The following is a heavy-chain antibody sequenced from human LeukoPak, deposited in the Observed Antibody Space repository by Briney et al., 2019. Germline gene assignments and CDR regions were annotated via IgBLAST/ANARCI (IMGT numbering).Heavy chain of an antibody. J-gene: IGHJ6*02. D-gene: IGHD6-19*01. Sequence: SETLSLTCTVSGGSISSYYWSWIRQPPGKGLEWIGYIYYSGSTNYNPSLKSRVTISVDTSKNQFSLKLSSVTAADTAVYYCARHRGQWLVNYYYYYGMDVWGQGTTVTVSS. V-gene: IGHV4-59*08. CDR2: IYYSGST. CDR3: ARHRGQWLVNYYYYYGMDV. CDR1: GGSISSYY.